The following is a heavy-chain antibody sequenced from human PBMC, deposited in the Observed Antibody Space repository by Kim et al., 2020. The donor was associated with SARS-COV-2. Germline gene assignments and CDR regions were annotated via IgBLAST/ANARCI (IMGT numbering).Heavy chain of an antibody. CDR3: ARVSIAARPGLSYFDY. J-gene: IGHJ4*02. CDR2: INPNSGGT. D-gene: IGHD6-6*01. CDR1: GYTFTGYY. Sequence: ASVKVSCKASGYTFTGYYMHWVRQAPGQGLEWMGWINPNSGGTNYAQKFQGRVTMTRDTSISTAYMELSRLRSDDTAVYYCARVSIAARPGLSYFDYWGQGTLVTVSS. V-gene: IGHV1-2*02.